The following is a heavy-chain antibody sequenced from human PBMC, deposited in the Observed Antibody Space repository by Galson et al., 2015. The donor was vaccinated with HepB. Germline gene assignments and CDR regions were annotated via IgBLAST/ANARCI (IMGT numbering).Heavy chain of an antibody. CDR2: INAGNGNT. CDR3: ARKRLVRRIMVDAFDI. J-gene: IGHJ3*02. D-gene: IGHD6-19*01. V-gene: IGHV1-3*01. Sequence: SVKVSCKASGYTFTSYAMHWVRQAPGQRLEWMGWINAGNGNTKYSQKFQGRVTITRDTSASTAYMELSSLRSEDTAVYYCARKRLVRRIMVDAFDIWGQGTMVTVSS. CDR1: GYTFTSYA.